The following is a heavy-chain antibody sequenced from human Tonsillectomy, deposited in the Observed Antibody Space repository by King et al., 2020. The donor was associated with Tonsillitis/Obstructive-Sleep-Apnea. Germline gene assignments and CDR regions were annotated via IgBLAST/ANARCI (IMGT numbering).Heavy chain of an antibody. CDR2: IWYDGSIK. Sequence: LVESGGGVVQPGRSLRLSCAASGFIFSSYGMHWVRQAPGKGLEWVAVIWYDGSIKYCADSVKGRFTISRDNSKNTLYLQMNSLRVEDTAVYYCARGEGFGELFHGGDYWGQGTLVTVSS. CDR1: GFIFSSYG. V-gene: IGHV3-33*01. CDR3: ARGEGFGELFHGGDY. J-gene: IGHJ4*02. D-gene: IGHD3-10*01.